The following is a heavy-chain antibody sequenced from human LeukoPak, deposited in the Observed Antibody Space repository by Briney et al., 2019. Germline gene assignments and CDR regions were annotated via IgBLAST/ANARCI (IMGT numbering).Heavy chain of an antibody. CDR3: AKLVGTGTTPTDY. CDR2: IYSGGST. Sequence: PGGSLRLSCAASGLTVSRNYRSWVRQAPGKGLEWVSVIYSGGSTDYADSVKGRFTISRDNSKNALSLQMNSLRVEDTAVYYCAKLVGTGTTPTDYWGQGTLVTVSS. CDR1: GLTVSRNY. J-gene: IGHJ4*02. V-gene: IGHV3-53*01. D-gene: IGHD1-1*01.